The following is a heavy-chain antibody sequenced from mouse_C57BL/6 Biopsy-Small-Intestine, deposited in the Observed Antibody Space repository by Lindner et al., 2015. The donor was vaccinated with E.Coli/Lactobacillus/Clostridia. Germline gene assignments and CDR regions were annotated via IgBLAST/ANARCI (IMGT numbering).Heavy chain of an antibody. D-gene: IGHD2-12*01. V-gene: IGHV1-4*01. Sequence: SVKVSCKASGYTFNSYAISWVRQAPGQGLEWMGYVSAYNGIPGSLQKFRGRVTMTKDTSTSTAYMELRSLKSDDTAVYYCARGTGGYYLYGMDVWGQGTAVTVSS. CDR2: VSAYNGIP. J-gene: IGHJ1*01. CDR1: GYTFNSYA. CDR3: ARGTGGYYLYGMDV.